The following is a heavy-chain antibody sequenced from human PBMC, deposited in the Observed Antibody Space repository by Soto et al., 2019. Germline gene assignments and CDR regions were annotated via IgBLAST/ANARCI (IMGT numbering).Heavy chain of an antibody. Sequence: QVQLQESGPGLVKPSQTLSLTCTVSGGSISSGGYYWSWIRQHPGKGLEWIGYIYYSGSTYYNPSPKRRVTISVDTSKNQFPLKLGSVTAADTAVYYCARGSGGATTGGTFDYWGQGTLVTVSS. J-gene: IGHJ4*02. CDR1: GGSISSGGYY. D-gene: IGHD1-26*01. V-gene: IGHV4-31*03. CDR2: IYYSGST. CDR3: ARGSGGATTGGTFDY.